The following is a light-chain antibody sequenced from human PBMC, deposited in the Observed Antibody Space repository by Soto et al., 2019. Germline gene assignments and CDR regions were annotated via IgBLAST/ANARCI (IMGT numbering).Light chain of an antibody. Sequence: QSVLTQPASVSGSPGQSITISCPETSSDVGGYNFVSWYQQHPGKAPKLMIYDVTNRPSGVSNRFSGSKSGNTASLTISGLQAEDEADYYCLSYSSSTSPYVLGTATKVTVL. CDR1: SSDVGGYNF. CDR3: LSYSSSTSPYV. CDR2: DVT. V-gene: IGLV2-14*01. J-gene: IGLJ1*01.